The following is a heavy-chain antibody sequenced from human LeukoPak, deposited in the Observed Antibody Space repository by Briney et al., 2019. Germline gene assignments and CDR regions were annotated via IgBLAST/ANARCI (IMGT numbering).Heavy chain of an antibody. CDR2: ISGSGGGST. CDR1: GFTFSSYA. D-gene: IGHD3-22*01. J-gene: IGHJ4*02. V-gene: IGHV3-23*01. CDR3: AFTNYYDSSGYYAPRLDY. Sequence: GGSLRLSCAASGFTFSSYAMSWVRQAPGKGLEWVSGISGSGGGSTYYADSVKGRSTISRDNSKNTLYLQMNSLRAEDTAVYYCAFTNYYDSSGYYAPRLDYWGQGTLVTVSS.